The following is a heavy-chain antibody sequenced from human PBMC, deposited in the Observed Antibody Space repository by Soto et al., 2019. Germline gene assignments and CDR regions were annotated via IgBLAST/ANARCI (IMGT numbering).Heavy chain of an antibody. V-gene: IGHV3-23*01. CDR2: ISGSGGST. Sequence: GSLRVSCAASGFTFSSYAMSWVRQAPGKGLEWVSAISGSGGSTYYADSVKGRFTISRDNSKNTLYLQMNSLRAEDTAVYYCAKDLNYGELGYWGQGTLVTVSS. CDR1: GFTFSSYA. D-gene: IGHD3-10*01. J-gene: IGHJ4*02. CDR3: AKDLNYGELGY.